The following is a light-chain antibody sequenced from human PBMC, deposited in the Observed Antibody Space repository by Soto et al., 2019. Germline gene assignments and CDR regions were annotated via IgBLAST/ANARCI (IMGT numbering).Light chain of an antibody. CDR1: SSDVGGYNY. CDR3: SSYAGSDVFV. CDR2: EVN. J-gene: IGLJ1*01. V-gene: IGLV2-8*01. Sequence: QSALTQPPSASGSPGQSVTISCTGTSSDVGGYNYVSWYQQHPGKAPKLMIYEVNKRPSGVPDRFSGSKSGNTASLTVSGLQAEDEADYYCSSYAGSDVFVFGTGTNVTVL.